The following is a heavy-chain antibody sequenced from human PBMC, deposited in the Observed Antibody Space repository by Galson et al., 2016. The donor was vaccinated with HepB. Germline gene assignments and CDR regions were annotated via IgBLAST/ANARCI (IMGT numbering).Heavy chain of an antibody. CDR1: GYTPSELS. CDR2: FDPEDGGT. CDR3: TVRRGRYYGVWYVDL. Sequence: SCKVSGYTPSELSIHWVRQAPGKGLEWMAGFDPEDGGTRYAQKFQGRLTMTEDTSTDTVYMDLRSLRSEDTAVYYCTVRRGRYYGVWYVDLWGRGTLVTVSS. D-gene: IGHD3-3*01. J-gene: IGHJ2*01. V-gene: IGHV1-24*01.